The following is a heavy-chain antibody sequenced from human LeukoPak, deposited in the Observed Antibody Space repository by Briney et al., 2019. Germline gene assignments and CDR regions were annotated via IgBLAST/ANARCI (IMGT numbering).Heavy chain of an antibody. CDR3: AKDKYSSSGWFDP. Sequence: GGSLRLSCAVSGFTFSSYGMHWVRQAPGKGLEWVAFIRYDGSNKYYADSVKGRFTISRDNSKNTLYLQMNSLRAEDTAVYYCAKDKYSSSGWFDPWGQGTLVTVSS. CDR2: IRYDGSNK. J-gene: IGHJ5*02. V-gene: IGHV3-30*02. CDR1: GFTFSSYG. D-gene: IGHD6-6*01.